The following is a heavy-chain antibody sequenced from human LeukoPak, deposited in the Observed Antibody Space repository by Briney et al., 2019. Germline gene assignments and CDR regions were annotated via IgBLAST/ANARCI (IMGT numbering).Heavy chain of an antibody. Sequence: SETLSLTCGVSGYPIGSGYFWGWIRQPPGKRLEWIATIYYSGTTYYNPSLKSRITISMDTSKNQFSLKLTSVTAADTALYYCARHGNYNWNDGRTFDYWGQGALVTVSS. V-gene: IGHV4-38-2*01. CDR2: IYYSGTT. CDR1: GYPIGSGYF. J-gene: IGHJ4*02. CDR3: ARHGNYNWNDGRTFDY. D-gene: IGHD1-1*01.